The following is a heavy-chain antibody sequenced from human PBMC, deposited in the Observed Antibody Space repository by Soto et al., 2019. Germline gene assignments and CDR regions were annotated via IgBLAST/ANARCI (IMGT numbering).Heavy chain of an antibody. CDR2: IWYDGSNT. D-gene: IGHD5-12*01. Sequence: QVQLVESGGGVVQPGRSLRLSCAASGFTFSYYGMHWVRQAPGKGLEWVAVIWYDGSNTYYADSVKGRFTISRDNSKNTLDLQMNSLRAEDTAVYYCARHEMATSVMGIIDYWGQGTLVTVSS. CDR3: ARHEMATSVMGIIDY. V-gene: IGHV3-33*01. J-gene: IGHJ4*02. CDR1: GFTFSYYG.